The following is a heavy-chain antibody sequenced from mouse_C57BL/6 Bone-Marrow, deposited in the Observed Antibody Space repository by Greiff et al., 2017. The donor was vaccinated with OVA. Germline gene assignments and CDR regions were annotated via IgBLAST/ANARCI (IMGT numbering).Heavy chain of an antibody. V-gene: IGHV1-81*01. Sequence: QVQLKQSGAELARPGASVKLSCKASGYTFTSYGISWVKQRTGQGLEWIGEIYPRSGNTYYNEKFKGKATLTADKSSSTAYMELRSLASGDSAVYFCASLLRDFDYWGQGTTLTVSS. CDR1: GYTFTSYG. CDR3: ASLLRDFDY. CDR2: IYPRSGNT. J-gene: IGHJ2*01. D-gene: IGHD1-1*01.